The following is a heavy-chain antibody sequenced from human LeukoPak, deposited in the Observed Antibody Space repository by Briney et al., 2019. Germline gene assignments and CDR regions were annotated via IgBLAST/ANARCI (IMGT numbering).Heavy chain of an antibody. CDR1: GGSFSGYY. D-gene: IGHD3-10*01. CDR2: INHSGST. CDR3: ARGGYGSGSYYDS. Sequence: SETLSLTCAVYGGSFSGYYWSWIRQPPGKGLEWIGEINHSGSTNYNPSLKSRGTISVDTSKNQFSLKLSSVTAADTAVYYCARGGYGSGSYYDSWGQGTLVTVSS. V-gene: IGHV4-34*01. J-gene: IGHJ4*02.